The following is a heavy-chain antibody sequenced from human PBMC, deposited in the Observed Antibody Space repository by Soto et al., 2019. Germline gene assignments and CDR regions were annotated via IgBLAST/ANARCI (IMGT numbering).Heavy chain of an antibody. V-gene: IGHV4-4*02. J-gene: IGHJ6*02. Sequence: PSETLSLTCAVSGGSISSSNWWSWVRQPPGKGLEWIGEIYHSGSTNYNPSLKSRVTISVDKSKNHFSLKLSSVTAADTAVYYCATLRGQHYVFLTGLVPVGTDVWGQGPTVTLAS. CDR2: IYHSGST. CDR1: GGSISSSNW. CDR3: ATLRGQHYVFLTGLVPVGTDV. D-gene: IGHD3-9*01.